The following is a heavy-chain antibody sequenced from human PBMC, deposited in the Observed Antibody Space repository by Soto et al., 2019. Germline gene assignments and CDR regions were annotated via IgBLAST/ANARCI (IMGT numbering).Heavy chain of an antibody. D-gene: IGHD5-18*01. CDR3: ATRYSYAPYYFDY. CDR2: IIPIFGTA. V-gene: IGHV1-69*13. J-gene: IGHJ4*02. Sequence: SVKVSCKASGGTFSSYAISWVRQAPGQGLEWMGGIIPIFGTANYAQKFQGRVTITADESTSTAYMELSSLRSEDTAVYYCATRYSYAPYYFDYWGQGTLVTVSS. CDR1: GGTFSSYA.